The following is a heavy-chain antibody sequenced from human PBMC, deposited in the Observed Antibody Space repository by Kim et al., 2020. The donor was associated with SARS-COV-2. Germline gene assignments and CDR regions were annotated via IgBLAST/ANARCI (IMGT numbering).Heavy chain of an antibody. D-gene: IGHD3-3*02. CDR1: GFTFSSYE. V-gene: IGHV3-48*03. CDR3: ARVNSMGPLYGMDV. J-gene: IGHJ6*02. CDR2: ISSSGSTI. Sequence: GGSLRLSCAASGFTFSSYEMNWVRQAPGKGLEWVSYISSSGSTIYYADSVKGRFTISRDNAKNSLYLQMNSLRAEDTAVYYCARVNSMGPLYGMDVWGQGTTVTVSS.